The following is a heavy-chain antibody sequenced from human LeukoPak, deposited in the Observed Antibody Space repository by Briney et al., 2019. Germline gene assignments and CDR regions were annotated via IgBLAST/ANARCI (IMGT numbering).Heavy chain of an antibody. D-gene: IGHD4-17*01. CDR2: FSGSGGST. J-gene: IGHJ4*02. V-gene: IGHV3-23*01. CDR1: GFTFSSYA. CDR3: ARRTVFYFDY. Sequence: GGSLRPSCAASGFTFSSYAMSWVRQAPGKGLEWVSTFSGSGGSTYYADSVKGRFTISRDNSKNTLYLQMNSLRAEDTAVYYCARRTVFYFDYWGQGTLVTVSS.